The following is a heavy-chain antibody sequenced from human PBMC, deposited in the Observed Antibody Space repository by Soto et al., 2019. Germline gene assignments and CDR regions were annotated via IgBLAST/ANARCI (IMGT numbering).Heavy chain of an antibody. Sequence: NPSETLSLTCNLSGGSVSDYYWSCIRQAPGKCLEWIGYIHYRGVINYNPSLKSRVTMSVDPSKNQFSLNLRSVTTADTAVYFCARDHDGEYRHWGQASLVTVSS. CDR2: IHYRGVI. D-gene: IGHD4-17*01. V-gene: IGHV4-59*02. CDR3: ARDHDGEYRH. CDR1: GGSVSDYY. J-gene: IGHJ4*02.